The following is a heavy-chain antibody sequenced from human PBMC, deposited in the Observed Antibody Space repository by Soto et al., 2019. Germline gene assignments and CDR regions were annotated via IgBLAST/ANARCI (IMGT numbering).Heavy chain of an antibody. CDR2: IYKSATT. CDR3: ARGRYCLTGSCFPNWFDS. J-gene: IGHJ5*01. D-gene: IGHD2-15*01. Sequence: SETLSLTCSVSGDSISNLDYFWAWIRQPPGQALEYIGYIYKSATTYYNPSFESRVAISVDTSKSQFSLNVTSVTAADTAVYFCARGRYCLTGSCFPNWFDSWGQGALGTVSS. V-gene: IGHV4-30-4*01. CDR1: GDSISNLDYF.